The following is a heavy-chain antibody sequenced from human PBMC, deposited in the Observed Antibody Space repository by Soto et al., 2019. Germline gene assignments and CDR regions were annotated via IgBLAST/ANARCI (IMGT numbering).Heavy chain of an antibody. V-gene: IGHV4-39*01. CDR3: ARLKLITIPGVVPRELYYFDY. Sequence: SETLSLTCTVSGGSISGSSYYWGWIRQTPGKGLEWLGGIYYSGSTSYNPSLKSRVTISVDTSENQFSLRLSSVTAADTAVYYCARLKLITIPGVVPRELYYFDYWGQGTLVTVSS. J-gene: IGHJ4*02. D-gene: IGHD3-3*01. CDR1: GGSISGSSYY. CDR2: IYYSGST.